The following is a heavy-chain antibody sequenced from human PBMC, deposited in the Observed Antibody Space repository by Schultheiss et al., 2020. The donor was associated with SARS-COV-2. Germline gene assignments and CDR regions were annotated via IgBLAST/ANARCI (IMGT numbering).Heavy chain of an antibody. Sequence: GGSLRLSCAASGFTFSSYWIHWVRQAPGRGLVWVSAISGSGGSTYYAASVKGRFTISRDNSKNTLYLQMNSLRAEDTAVYYCARAGRRDPFDYWGQGTLVTVSS. CDR3: ARAGRRDPFDY. J-gene: IGHJ4*02. CDR2: ISGSGGST. CDR1: GFTFSSYW. D-gene: IGHD5-24*01. V-gene: IGHV3-23*01.